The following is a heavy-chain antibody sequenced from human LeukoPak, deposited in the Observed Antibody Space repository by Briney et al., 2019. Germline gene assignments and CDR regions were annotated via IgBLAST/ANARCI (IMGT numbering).Heavy chain of an antibody. CDR2: VKQDGSEK. CDR3: ARVAVVVPAASNDYYYYYGMDV. D-gene: IGHD2-2*01. CDR1: GFIFSSYW. V-gene: IGHV3-7*01. Sequence: QSGGSLRLSCAASGFIFSSYWMSWVRQAPGKGLEWVANVKQDGSEKYYVDSVKGRFTISRDNAKNSLYLQMNSLRAEDTAVYYCARVAVVVPAASNDYYYYYGMDVWGQGTTVTVSS. J-gene: IGHJ6*02.